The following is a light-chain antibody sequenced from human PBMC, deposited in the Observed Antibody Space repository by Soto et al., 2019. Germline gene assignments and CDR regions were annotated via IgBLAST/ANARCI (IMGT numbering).Light chain of an antibody. J-gene: IGKJ5*01. CDR3: QQYTSWPIT. V-gene: IGKV3-15*01. CDR1: QSVGSN. CDR2: GIS. Sequence: EVVMTQSPATLSLSPGERATLSCSASQSVGSNYLAWYQQKPGQAPRLLIYGISTRATGIPARFSGSGSGTEFTLTISSLQSEDFAVYYCQQYTSWPITFGQGTRLEIK.